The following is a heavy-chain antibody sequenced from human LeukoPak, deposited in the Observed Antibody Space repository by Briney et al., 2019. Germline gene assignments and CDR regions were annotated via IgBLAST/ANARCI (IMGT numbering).Heavy chain of an antibody. CDR1: GYTFTTYN. CDR2: MNPDSGNT. J-gene: IGHJ4*02. V-gene: IGHV1-8*03. CDR3: ARGGVSGSYHNYVDFDY. D-gene: IGHD1-26*01. Sequence: ASMKLSCKASGYTFTTYNIDWVRQATGQGLEWMGWMNPDSGNTEYAQKFQGRVTITRDTSISTAYMELSSLTSEDTAVHYCARGGVSGSYHNYVDFDYWGQGTLVTVSS.